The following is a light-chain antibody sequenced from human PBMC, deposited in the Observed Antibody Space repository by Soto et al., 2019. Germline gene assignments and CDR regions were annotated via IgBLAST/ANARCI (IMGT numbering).Light chain of an antibody. Sequence: DIQMTQSPSTLSGSVGDRVTITCRASQTISSWLAWYQQKPGKAPKLLIYKASTLKTGVPSRFSGSGSGTEFTLTISSRQPDDVSTYYCQHYNSYSDAFGQGTKVELK. J-gene: IGKJ1*01. CDR3: QHYNSYSDA. CDR1: QTISSW. CDR2: KAS. V-gene: IGKV1-5*03.